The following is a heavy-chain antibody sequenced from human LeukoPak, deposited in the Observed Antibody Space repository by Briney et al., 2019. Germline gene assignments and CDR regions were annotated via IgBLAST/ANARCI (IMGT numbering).Heavy chain of an antibody. D-gene: IGHD3-16*02. V-gene: IGHV4-34*01. CDR2: IYHSGST. Sequence: SETLSLTCAVYGGSFSGYYWSWIRRPPGKGLEWTGEIYHSGSTNYNPSLKSRVTISVDTSKNQFSLKLSSVTAADTAVYYCARGLAYDYVWGSYRYTRHDAFDIWGQGTMVTVSS. CDR1: GGSFSGYY. CDR3: ARGLAYDYVWGSYRYTRHDAFDI. J-gene: IGHJ3*02.